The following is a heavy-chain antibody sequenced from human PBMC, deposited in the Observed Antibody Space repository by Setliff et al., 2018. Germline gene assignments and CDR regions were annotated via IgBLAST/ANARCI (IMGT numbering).Heavy chain of an antibody. V-gene: IGHV3-48*01. CDR1: GFTFSSYS. CDR3: AKASVLTSYYYGMDV. CDR2: ISSSSSTI. D-gene: IGHD2-8*01. Sequence: PGGSLRLSCAASGFTFSSYSMNWVRQAPGKGLEWVSYISSSSSTIYYADSVKGRFTISRDNAKNSLYLQMNSLRAEDTAVYYCAKASVLTSYYYGMDVWGQGTTVTVSS. J-gene: IGHJ6*02.